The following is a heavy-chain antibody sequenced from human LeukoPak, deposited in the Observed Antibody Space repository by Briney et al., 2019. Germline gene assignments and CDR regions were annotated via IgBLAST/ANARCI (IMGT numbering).Heavy chain of an antibody. D-gene: IGHD6-13*01. V-gene: IGHV4-39*07. CDR3: ARGSSWYQTNFDY. Sequence: SETLSLTCTVSGGSINSGDYYWSWIRQPPGKGLEWIGSIYYSGSTSYNPSLKSRVTISVDTSTNQFSLKLSSVTAADTAVYYCARGSSWYQTNFDYWGQGTLVTVSS. J-gene: IGHJ4*02. CDR1: GGSINSGDYY. CDR2: IYYSGST.